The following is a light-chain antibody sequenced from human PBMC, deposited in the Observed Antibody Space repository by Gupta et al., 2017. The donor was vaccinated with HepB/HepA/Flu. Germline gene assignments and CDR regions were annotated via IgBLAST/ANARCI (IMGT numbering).Light chain of an antibody. CDR2: QDS. V-gene: IGLV3-1*01. CDR1: KLGDKY. J-gene: IGLJ2*01. Sequence: SYELTQPPSVSVSPRQTASITCSGDKLGDKYACWYQQKPGQSPVLVIYQDSKRPSGIPERFSGSNSGNTATLTISGTQAMDEADYYCQAWDSSTVGFGGGTKLTVL. CDR3: QAWDSSTVG.